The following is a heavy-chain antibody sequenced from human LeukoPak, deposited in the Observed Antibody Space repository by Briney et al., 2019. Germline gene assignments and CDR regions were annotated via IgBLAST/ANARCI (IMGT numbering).Heavy chain of an antibody. CDR2: INHSGST. Sequence: SETLSLTCAVYGGSFSGYYWSWIRQPPGKGREWIGEINHSGSTNYNPSLKSRVTISVDTSKNQFSLKLSSVTAADTAVYYCARVRANYYDSSGYLLDYWGQGTLVTVSS. D-gene: IGHD3-22*01. V-gene: IGHV4-34*01. CDR3: ARVRANYYDSSGYLLDY. CDR1: GGSFSGYY. J-gene: IGHJ4*02.